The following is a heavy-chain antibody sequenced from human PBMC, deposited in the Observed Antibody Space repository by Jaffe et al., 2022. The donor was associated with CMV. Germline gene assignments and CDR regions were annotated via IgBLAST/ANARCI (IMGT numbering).Heavy chain of an antibody. D-gene: IGHD3-10*01. Sequence: QVQLVQSGAEVKKPGASVKVSCKASGYTFTSFYLHWVRQAPGQGLEWMGVINPSAGSTSYAQKFHDRVTMTRDTSTNTVYMELSSLRSEDTAVYYCARLWFGELAGYGMDVWGQGTTVTVSS. CDR2: INPSAGST. J-gene: IGHJ6*02. CDR1: GYTFTSFY. V-gene: IGHV1-46*01. CDR3: ARLWFGELAGYGMDV.